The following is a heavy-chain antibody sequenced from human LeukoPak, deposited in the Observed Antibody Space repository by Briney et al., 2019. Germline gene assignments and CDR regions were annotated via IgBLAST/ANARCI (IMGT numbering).Heavy chain of an antibody. CDR2: ISAYNGNT. J-gene: IGHJ4*02. D-gene: IGHD3-22*01. CDR3: ARGGEKYYYDSSGYYQDY. V-gene: IGHV1-18*01. Sequence: ASVKVSCKASGYTFTSYGISWVRQAPGQGLGWMGWISAYNGNTNYAQKFQGRVTMTRDMSTSTVYMELSSLRSEDTAVYYCARGGEKYYYDSSGYYQDYWGQGTLVTVSS. CDR1: GYTFTSYG.